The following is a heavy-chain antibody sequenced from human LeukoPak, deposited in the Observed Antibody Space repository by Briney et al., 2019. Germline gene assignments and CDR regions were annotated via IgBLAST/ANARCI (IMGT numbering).Heavy chain of an antibody. CDR1: GGTFSSYA. V-gene: IGHV1-69*01. CDR2: IIPIFGTA. Sequence: GSSVKVSCKASGGTFSSYAISWVRQAPGQGLERMGGIIPIFGTANYAQKFQGRVTITADESTSTAYMELSSLRSEDTAVCYATLYYYGSGSYLPYYYGMDVWGQGTTVTVSS. CDR3: TLYYYGSGSYLPYYYGMDV. J-gene: IGHJ6*02. D-gene: IGHD3-10*01.